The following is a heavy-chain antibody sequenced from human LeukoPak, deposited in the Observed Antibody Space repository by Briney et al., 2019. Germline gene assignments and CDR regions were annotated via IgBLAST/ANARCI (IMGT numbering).Heavy chain of an antibody. D-gene: IGHD6-19*01. CDR2: INAGNGNT. J-gene: IGHJ4*02. CDR1: GYTFTSYA. Sequence: ASVKVSRKASGYTFTSYAMHWVRQAPGQRLEWMGWINAGNGNTKYSQKFQGRVTITRDTSASTAYMELSSLRSEDTAVYYCARDDIAVAGMFYWGQGTLVTVSS. CDR3: ARDDIAVAGMFY. V-gene: IGHV1-3*01.